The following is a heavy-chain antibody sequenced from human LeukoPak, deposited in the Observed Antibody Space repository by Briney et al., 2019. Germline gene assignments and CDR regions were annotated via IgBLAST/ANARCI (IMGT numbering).Heavy chain of an antibody. CDR3: AKAGYSSSWPLDY. J-gene: IGHJ4*02. CDR2: LSGSGSTT. V-gene: IGHV3-23*01. CDR1: GFTFSSDG. Sequence: PGGSLRLSCAASGFTFSSDGMSWVRQAPGKGLEWVSALSGSGSTTYYADSVKGRFTISRDNSKNTLFPEMNSLRVEDTAVYYCAKAGYSSSWPLDYWGQGTQVTVSS. D-gene: IGHD6-13*01.